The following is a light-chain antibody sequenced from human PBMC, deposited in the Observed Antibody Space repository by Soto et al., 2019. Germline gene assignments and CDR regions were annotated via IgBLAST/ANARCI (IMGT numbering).Light chain of an antibody. CDR3: SSYTRSDIFV. V-gene: IGLV2-14*01. CDR2: AVT. Sequence: QSALTQPASVSGSPGQSITISCTGTSSDVGGYNYVSWYQQHPGKAPKLMIYAVTDRPSGVSNRFSGSKSGNTASLTISGLQAEDEADYYCSSYTRSDIFVFGTGTKVTVL. CDR1: SSDVGGYNY. J-gene: IGLJ1*01.